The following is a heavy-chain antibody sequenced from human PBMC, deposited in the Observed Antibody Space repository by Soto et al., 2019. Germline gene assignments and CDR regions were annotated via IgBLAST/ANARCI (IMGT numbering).Heavy chain of an antibody. CDR2: ITSDTNTI. CDR1: GFPFSIYS. J-gene: IGHJ4*02. CDR3: ANSGEGIFNS. Sequence: EVQLVESGGGLVQPGGSLRLTCVASGFPFSIYSMNWVRQAPGKGLEWSSYITSDTNTIKYADSVKGRFTISRDNAKNLVYLKMNSLREENTAVYFWANSGEGIFNSGGRGTGFTVSP. V-gene: IGHV3-48*02. D-gene: IGHD3-10*01.